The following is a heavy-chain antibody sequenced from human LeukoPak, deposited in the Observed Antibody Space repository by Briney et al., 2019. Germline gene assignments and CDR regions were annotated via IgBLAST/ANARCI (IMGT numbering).Heavy chain of an antibody. Sequence: GGSLRLSCADSGFTFSSYSMNWVRQAPGKGLEWVSSINTRSYIYSADSVKGRFTISRDNDKNSVYLQMNSLRAEDTAVYYCAREGGYCYGASCRFFDSWGQGTLLTVSS. V-gene: IGHV3-21*01. D-gene: IGHD2-15*01. CDR1: GFTFSSYS. CDR3: AREGGYCYGASCRFFDS. J-gene: IGHJ4*02. CDR2: INTRSYI.